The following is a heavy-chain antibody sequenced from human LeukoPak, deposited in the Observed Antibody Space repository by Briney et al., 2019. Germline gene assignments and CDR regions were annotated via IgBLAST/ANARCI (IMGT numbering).Heavy chain of an antibody. J-gene: IGHJ4*02. CDR1: GGSFSGYY. Sequence: SETLSLTCAVYGGSFSGYYWSWIRQPPGKGLEWIGEINHSGSTNYNPSLKSRVTISVDTSKNQFSLKLSSVTAADTAVYYCARSFDGGSAYYFDYWGQGTLVTVSS. D-gene: IGHD2-15*01. CDR2: INHSGST. V-gene: IGHV4-34*01. CDR3: ARSFDGGSAYYFDY.